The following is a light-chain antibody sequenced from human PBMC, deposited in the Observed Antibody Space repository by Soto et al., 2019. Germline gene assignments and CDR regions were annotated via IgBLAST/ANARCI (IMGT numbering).Light chain of an antibody. CDR2: EVS. V-gene: IGLV2-8*01. CDR1: SSDLGGYNY. Sequence: QSVLTQPPSASGSPGQSVTISCTGTSSDLGGYNYVSWYQQHPDKAPKLMIYEVSKRPSGVPDRFSGSKSGNTASLTVSGLQTEDEADYYCSSNAGSNDLRVFGGGTKLTVL. CDR3: SSNAGSNDLRV. J-gene: IGLJ3*02.